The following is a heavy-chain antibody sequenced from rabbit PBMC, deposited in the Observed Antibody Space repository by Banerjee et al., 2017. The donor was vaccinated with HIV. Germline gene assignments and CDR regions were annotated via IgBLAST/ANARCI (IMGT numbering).Heavy chain of an antibody. D-gene: IGHD6-1*01. CDR2: IYAGSGGIT. CDR1: GFSFSNRYH. CDR3: ARDYRASDGRF. J-gene: IGHJ3*01. Sequence: QSLEESGGDLVKPGASLTLTCTASGFSFSNRYHMCWVRQAPGKGLEWIACIYAGSGGITYYASWAKGRFTISKTSSTTVTLQMTSLTAADTATYFCARDYRASDGRFWGPGTLVTVS. V-gene: IGHV1S40*01.